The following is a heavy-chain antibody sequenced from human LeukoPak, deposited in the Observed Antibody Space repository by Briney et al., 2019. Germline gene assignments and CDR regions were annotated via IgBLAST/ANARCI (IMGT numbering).Heavy chain of an antibody. CDR3: VRLRLVTDAFDI. D-gene: IGHD3-9*01. CDR2: INPNSGGT. CDR1: GYTFTGYY. Sequence: GASVKVSCKASGYTFTGYYIHWVRQAPGQGLEWMGWINPNSGGTNYAQRFQGRVTMTRDTSISTAYMELSRLRSDDTAVYYCVRLRLVTDAFDIWGQGTMVTVSS. V-gene: IGHV1-2*02. J-gene: IGHJ3*02.